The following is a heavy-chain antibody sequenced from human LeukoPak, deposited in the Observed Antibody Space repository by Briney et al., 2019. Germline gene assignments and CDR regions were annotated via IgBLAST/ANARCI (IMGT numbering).Heavy chain of an antibody. CDR3: ARDKYPLDPFDY. Sequence: GGSLRLSCAASGFTLSNYWMSWVRQAPGKGLEWVANIKQDGSEKYYVDSVKGRFAISRDNAKNSLYLQMNSLRAEDTAVYYCARDKYPLDPFDYWGQGTLVTVSS. D-gene: IGHD2-2*01. CDR2: IKQDGSEK. CDR1: GFTLSNYW. J-gene: IGHJ4*02. V-gene: IGHV3-7*01.